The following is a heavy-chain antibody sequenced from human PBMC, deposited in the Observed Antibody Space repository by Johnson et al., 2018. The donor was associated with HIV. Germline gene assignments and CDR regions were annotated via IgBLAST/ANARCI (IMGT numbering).Heavy chain of an antibody. V-gene: IGHV3-NL1*01. Sequence: QVQLVESGGGVVQPGRSLRLSCAASDFTFSNNAIHWVRQAPGKGLEWVSVIYSGGSTYYADSVKGRFTISRDSSKNTLYLQMNSLRAEDTAVYYCTTDDVVPPAFDIWGQGTMVTVSS. D-gene: IGHD2-15*01. CDR2: IYSGGST. CDR1: DFTFSNNA. J-gene: IGHJ3*02. CDR3: TTDDVVPPAFDI.